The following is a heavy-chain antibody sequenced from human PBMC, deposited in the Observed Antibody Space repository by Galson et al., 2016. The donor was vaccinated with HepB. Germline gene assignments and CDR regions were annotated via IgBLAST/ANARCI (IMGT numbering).Heavy chain of an antibody. Sequence: SLRLSCAASGFTFSIYGLHWVRQAPGKGLEWLAVIWYDGSKKYYADSVKGRFTISRDNSRNTLSLQMNSLTADDTAIYYCVQGSTAPAVWGKGTTVTVSS. D-gene: IGHD1-26*01. CDR3: VQGSTAPAV. V-gene: IGHV3-33*06. J-gene: IGHJ6*04. CDR2: IWYDGSKK. CDR1: GFTFSIYG.